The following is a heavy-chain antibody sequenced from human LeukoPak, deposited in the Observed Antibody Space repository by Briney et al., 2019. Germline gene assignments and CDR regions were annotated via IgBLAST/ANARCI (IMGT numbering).Heavy chain of an antibody. V-gene: IGHV3-30*02. J-gene: IGHJ3*02. CDR1: GLTFSSYD. CDR3: ARDPSGGYFDWLLRHDAFDI. Sequence: GGALRLSCAASGLTFSSYDMTWVRQAPGRGLEWVAFIRYDGSNKYYADSVKGRFTISRDNSKNTLYLQMNSLRAEDTAVYYCARDPSGGYFDWLLRHDAFDIWGQGTMVTVSS. D-gene: IGHD3-9*01. CDR2: IRYDGSNK.